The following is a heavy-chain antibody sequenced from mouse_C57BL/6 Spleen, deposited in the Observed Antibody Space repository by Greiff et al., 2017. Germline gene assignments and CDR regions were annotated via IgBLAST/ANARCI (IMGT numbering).Heavy chain of an antibody. D-gene: IGHD2-9*01. V-gene: IGHV14-3*01. CDR2: IDPANGNT. CDR3: ARSPSYGYDGYYAMDY. Sequence: EVKLVESVAELVRPGASVKLSCTASGFNIKNTYMHWVKQRPEQGLEWIGRIDPANGNTKYAPKFQGKATITADTSSNTAYLQLSSLTSEDTAIYYCARSPSYGYDGYYAMDYWGQGTSVTVSS. CDR1: GFNIKNTY. J-gene: IGHJ4*01.